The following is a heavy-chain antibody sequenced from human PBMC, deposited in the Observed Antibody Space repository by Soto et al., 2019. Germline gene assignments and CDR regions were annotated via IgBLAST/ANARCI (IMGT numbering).Heavy chain of an antibody. CDR3: ARLTVHSAFDI. CDR2: ISYDGSNK. CDR1: GFTFSSYA. V-gene: IGHV3-30-3*01. Sequence: QVPLVESGGGVVQPGRSLRLSCAASGFTFSSYAMHWVRQAPGKGLEWVAVISYDGSNKYYPDSVKGRFTISRDNSKNTLYLQMNSLRAEDTAVYYCARLTVHSAFDIWGQGTMVTVSS. J-gene: IGHJ3*02. D-gene: IGHD3-10*01.